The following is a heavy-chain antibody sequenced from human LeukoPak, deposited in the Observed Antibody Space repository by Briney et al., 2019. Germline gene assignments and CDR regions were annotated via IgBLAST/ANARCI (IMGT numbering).Heavy chain of an antibody. J-gene: IGHJ4*02. D-gene: IGHD6-19*01. CDR1: GGSISTYY. V-gene: IGHV3-53*01. Sequence: ETLSLTCTVSGGSISTYYWSWVRQAPGKGLESVSVISNEGATYYADSVKGRFSISRDNSKNTVSLQMNSLRAEDTAVYFCVRDSTISGWYELGYWGQGTLVTVSS. CDR2: ISNEGAT. CDR3: VRDSTISGWYELGY.